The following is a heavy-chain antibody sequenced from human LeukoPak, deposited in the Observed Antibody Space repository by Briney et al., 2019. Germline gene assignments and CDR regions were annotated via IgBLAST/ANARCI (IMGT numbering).Heavy chain of an antibody. D-gene: IGHD1/OR15-1a*01. CDR3: ARGRQTGTPDY. CDR1: GFTFSSYS. J-gene: IGHJ4*02. Sequence: GVSLRLSCAASGFTFSSYSMNWVRQAPGKGLEWVSYISSSSTIYYADSVKGRFTISRDNAKNSLYLQMNSLRDEDTAVYYCARGRQTGTPDYWGQGTLVTVSS. V-gene: IGHV3-48*02. CDR2: ISSSSTI.